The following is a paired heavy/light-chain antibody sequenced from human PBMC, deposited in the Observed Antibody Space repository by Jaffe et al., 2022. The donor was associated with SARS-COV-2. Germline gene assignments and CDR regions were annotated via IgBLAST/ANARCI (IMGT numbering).Heavy chain of an antibody. CDR3: ARDAKPFGSGSWPNYQNYYMDV. V-gene: IGHV3-21*01. Sequence: EVDLVESGGGLVKPGGSLRLSCATSGFNFRNYGINWVRQAPGKGLEWVSSSSSSSFFVHYADSVKGRFTISRDSAKSSVYLQMDSLRTEDTAVYFCARDAKPFGSGSWPNYQNYYMDVWGKGTTVTVSS. J-gene: IGHJ6*03. CDR2: SSSSSFFV. CDR1: GFNFRNYG. D-gene: IGHD3-10*01.
Light chain of an antibody. V-gene: IGKV1-5*03. CDR1: QSVTTW. CDR3: QQYDSYPYT. Sequence: DIQMTQSPSTLSASVGDRVTITCRANQSVTTWLAWYQQKPGKAPKVLIFGTSSLESGVPSRFSGSGSGTEFTLIISSLQPDDFATYYCQQYDSYPYTFGRGTKLEV. J-gene: IGKJ2*01. CDR2: GTS.